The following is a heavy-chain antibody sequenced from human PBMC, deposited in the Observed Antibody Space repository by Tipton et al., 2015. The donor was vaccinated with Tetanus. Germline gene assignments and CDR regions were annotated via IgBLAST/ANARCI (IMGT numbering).Heavy chain of an antibody. D-gene: IGHD3-22*01. Sequence: GSLRLSCAASGFTFSSYSMNWVRQAPGKGLEWVSSISSSSSYIYYADSVKGRFTISRDNAKNSLYLQMNSLRAEDTAVYYCARDSDDSSGYYYYYYGMDVWGQGTTVTVSS. V-gene: IGHV3-21*01. CDR3: ARDSDDSSGYYYYYYGMDV. CDR2: ISSSSSYI. J-gene: IGHJ6*02. CDR1: GFTFSSYS.